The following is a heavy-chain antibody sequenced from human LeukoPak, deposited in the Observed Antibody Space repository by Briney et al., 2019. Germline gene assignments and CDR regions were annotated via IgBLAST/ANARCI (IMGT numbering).Heavy chain of an antibody. CDR3: ARADERGYSYGYYYYYMDV. V-gene: IGHV1-8*01. Sequence: ASVKVSCKASGYTFTSYDINWVRQATGQGLEWMGWMSPNSGNTGYAQKFQGRVTMTRNTSISTAYMELSSLRSEDTAVYYCARADERGYSYGYYYYYMDVWGKGTTVTVSS. CDR2: MSPNSGNT. D-gene: IGHD5-18*01. CDR1: GYTFTSYD. J-gene: IGHJ6*03.